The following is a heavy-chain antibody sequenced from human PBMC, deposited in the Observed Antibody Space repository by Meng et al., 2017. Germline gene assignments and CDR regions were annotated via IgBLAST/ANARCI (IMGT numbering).Heavy chain of an antibody. CDR3: ARQRGPDF. V-gene: IGHV4-34*01. Sequence: VHLTQWGAGLLRPSETPSLTCAVYGGSFSGYYWNWIRQPPGKGLEWIGEINEFGSTNYNPSLKSRVTILVDTSKNQFSLKLRSVTAADTAVYYCARQRGPDFWGQGSLVTVSS. D-gene: IGHD5-12*01. CDR2: INEFGST. CDR1: GGSFSGYY. J-gene: IGHJ4*02.